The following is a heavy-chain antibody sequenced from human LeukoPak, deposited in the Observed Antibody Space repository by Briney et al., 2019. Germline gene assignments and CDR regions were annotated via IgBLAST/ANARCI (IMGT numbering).Heavy chain of an antibody. J-gene: IGHJ4*02. CDR3: AKGSDCSASFCGPDY. D-gene: IGHD2-15*01. Sequence: QTGGSLRLSCAASGFTFSRSAMNWVRQAPGKGLEWVSGISAGGSTEYADSVEGRCTISRDNSKNTLFLQMNSLRAEDTAVYFCAKGSDCSASFCGPDYWGQGTLVTVSS. CDR2: ISAGGST. V-gene: IGHV3-23*01. CDR1: GFTFSRSA.